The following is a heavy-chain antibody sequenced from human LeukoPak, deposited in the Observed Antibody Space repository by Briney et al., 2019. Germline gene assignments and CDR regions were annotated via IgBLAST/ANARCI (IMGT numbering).Heavy chain of an antibody. CDR3: ARGRGYSYGYLDY. J-gene: IGHJ4*02. V-gene: IGHV3-48*03. Sequence: PGGSLRLSCAASGFTFSSYEMNWVRQAPGRGLEWVLYTSSSGSTIYYADSVKGRSTISRDNAKNSLYLQMNSLRAEDTAVYYCARGRGYSYGYLDYWGQGTLVTVSS. CDR1: GFTFSSYE. D-gene: IGHD5-18*01. CDR2: TSSSGSTI.